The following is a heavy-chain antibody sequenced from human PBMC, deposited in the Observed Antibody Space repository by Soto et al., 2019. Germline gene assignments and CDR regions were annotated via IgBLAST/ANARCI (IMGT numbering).Heavy chain of an antibody. CDR2: ISWNSGTV. CDR3: AKFCDTSGWYTDFHL. V-gene: IGHV3-9*01. D-gene: IGHD6-19*01. CDR1: GFIFGDYA. J-gene: IGHJ2*01. Sequence: EVQLVESGGGLVQPGRSLRLSCAASGFIFGDYAMHWVRQAPGKGLEWVTGISWNSGTVEYADSVKGRFTISRDNEKNCKYLEMSGVGIGDSGWCYGAKFCDTSGWYTDFHLWG.